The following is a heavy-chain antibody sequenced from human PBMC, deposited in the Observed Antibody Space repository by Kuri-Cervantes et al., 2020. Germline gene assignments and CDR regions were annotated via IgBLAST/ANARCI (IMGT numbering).Heavy chain of an antibody. CDR3: ARDMDGVYGYARMGDY. J-gene: IGHJ4*02. CDR1: GFNSSAFY. CDR2: ISSSSSYI. D-gene: IGHD5-12*01. V-gene: IGHV3-21*01. Sequence: GESLKISCEVSGFNSSAFYMTWLRQAPGKGLEWVSSISSSSSYIYYADSVKGRFTISRDNAKNSLYLQMNSLRAEDTAVYYCARDMDGVYGYARMGDYWGQGTLVTVSS.